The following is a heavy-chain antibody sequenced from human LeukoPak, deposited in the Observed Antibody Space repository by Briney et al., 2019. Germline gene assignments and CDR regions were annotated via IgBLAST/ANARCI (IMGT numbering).Heavy chain of an antibody. D-gene: IGHD2-15*01. CDR1: GYSFTSYW. CDR3: ARRLGYCSGGSCYSLDCFGY. V-gene: IGHV5-51*01. J-gene: IGHJ4*02. CDR2: IYPGDSDT. Sequence: GESLKISCKGSGYSFTSYWIGWVRQMPGKGLEWMGIIYPGDSDTRYSPSFQGQVTISADKSISTAYLQWSSLKASDTAMYYCARRLGYCSGGSCYSLDCFGYWGQGTLVTVSS.